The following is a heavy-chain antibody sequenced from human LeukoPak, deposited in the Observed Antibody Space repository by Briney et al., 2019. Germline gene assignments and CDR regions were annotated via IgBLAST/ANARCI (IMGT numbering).Heavy chain of an antibody. D-gene: IGHD6-6*01. CDR3: ARGVAARRGFDY. J-gene: IGHJ4*02. V-gene: IGHV4-34*01. CDR2: INHSGST. CDR1: GFTFSSYA. Sequence: PGGSLRLSCAASGFTFSSYAMSWIRQPPGKGLEWIGEINHSGSTNYNPSLKSRVTISVDTSKNQFSLKLSSVTAADTAVYYCARGVAARRGFDYWGQGTLVTVSS.